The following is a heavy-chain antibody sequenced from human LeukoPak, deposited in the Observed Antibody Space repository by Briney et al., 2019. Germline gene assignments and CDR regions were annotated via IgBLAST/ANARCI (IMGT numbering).Heavy chain of an antibody. CDR2: INHSGST. Sequence: PSETLSLTCTVSGGSISSSSYYWGWIRQPPGKGLEWIGEINHSGSTNYNPSLKSRVTISVDTSKNQFSLKLSSVTAADTAVYYCARKRDEYYDFWSGYLKARWFDPWGQGTLVTVSS. J-gene: IGHJ5*02. D-gene: IGHD3-3*01. CDR1: GGSISSSSYY. CDR3: ARKRDEYYDFWSGYLKARWFDP. V-gene: IGHV4-39*07.